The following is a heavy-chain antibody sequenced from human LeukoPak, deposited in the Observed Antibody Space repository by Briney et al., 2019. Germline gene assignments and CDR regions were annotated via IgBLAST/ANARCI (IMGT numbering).Heavy chain of an antibody. J-gene: IGHJ5*02. CDR3: ARDSGSGGP. Sequence: GGSLSLSCAAWGFTFNAYSENWVRPAPGEGLEWVAHIKPDGSEKNFVDSVKGRFTLFRDDARNSVYLQMNSLRVEDTAVYYCARDSGSGGPWGQGTPVTVSS. CDR2: IKPDGSEK. V-gene: IGHV3-7*01. CDR1: GFTFNAYS. D-gene: IGHD6-19*01.